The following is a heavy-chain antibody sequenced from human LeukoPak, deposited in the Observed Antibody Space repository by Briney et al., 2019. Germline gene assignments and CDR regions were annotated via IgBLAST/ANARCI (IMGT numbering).Heavy chain of an antibody. CDR3: ARLRAMAIYYMDV. V-gene: IGHV4-59*08. Sequence: PSETLSLTCTVSGGSISSYYWSWIRQPPGKGLEWIGYIYYSGSTNYNPSLKSRVTISVDTSKNQFSLKLSSVTAADMAVYYCARLRAMAIYYMDVWGKGTTVTVSS. CDR1: GGSISSYY. J-gene: IGHJ6*03. CDR2: IYYSGST. D-gene: IGHD5-18*01.